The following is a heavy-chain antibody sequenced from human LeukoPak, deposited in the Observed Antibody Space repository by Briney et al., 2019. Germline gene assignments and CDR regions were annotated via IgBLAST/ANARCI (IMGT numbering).Heavy chain of an antibody. J-gene: IGHJ4*02. D-gene: IGHD3-22*01. CDR2: IYPGDSDT. V-gene: IGHV5-51*01. CDR1: GYSFITYW. Sequence: GESLKISCKASGYSFITYWIGWVRQMPGKGLEWMGIIYPGDSDTRYSPSFQGQVTISADKSISTAYLQWSSLKASDTAMYYCARLVNDSSGYYLDYWGQGTLVTVSS. CDR3: ARLVNDSSGYYLDY.